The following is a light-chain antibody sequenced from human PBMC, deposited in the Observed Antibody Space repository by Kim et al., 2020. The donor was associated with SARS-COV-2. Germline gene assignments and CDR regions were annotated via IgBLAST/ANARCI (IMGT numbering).Light chain of an antibody. CDR1: QSISGW. CDR3: QQNDSYRS. CDR2: DVS. V-gene: IGKV1-5*01. J-gene: IGKJ4*01. Sequence: ATVGTRVTSTCRASQSISGWLAWYQQKPGKAPKLLIYDVSSLESGFPPRFSGSGPGTEFTLTFSSLQPDDFATYYCQQNDSYRSFGGGTKVYIK.